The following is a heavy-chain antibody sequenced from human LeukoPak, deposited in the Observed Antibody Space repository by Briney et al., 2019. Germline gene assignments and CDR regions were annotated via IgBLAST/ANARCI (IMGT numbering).Heavy chain of an antibody. Sequence: PGGSLRLSCAASGFTLSSSAMNWVRQAPGKGLEWVSSINNVASHIYYAGSVRGRFTISRDNAKNSLYLQMNSLRAEDTALYHCARDPRGYSYGYWYFDLWGRGTLVTVSS. J-gene: IGHJ2*01. CDR3: ARDPRGYSYGYWYFDL. D-gene: IGHD5-18*01. CDR2: INNVASHI. CDR1: GFTLSSSA. V-gene: IGHV3-21*04.